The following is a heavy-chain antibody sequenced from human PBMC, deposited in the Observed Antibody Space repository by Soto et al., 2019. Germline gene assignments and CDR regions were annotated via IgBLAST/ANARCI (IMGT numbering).Heavy chain of an antibody. J-gene: IGHJ3*02. CDR1: GFTFSSYA. V-gene: IGHV3-23*01. D-gene: IGHD3-10*01. CDR3: AKYGSGSYYNVANAFDI. Sequence: GGSLRLSCAASGFTFSSYAMSWVRQAPGKGLEWVSAISGSGGSTYYADSVKGRFTISRDNSKNTLYLQMNSLRAEDTAVYYCAKYGSGSYYNVANAFDIWGQGTMVTVSS. CDR2: ISGSGGST.